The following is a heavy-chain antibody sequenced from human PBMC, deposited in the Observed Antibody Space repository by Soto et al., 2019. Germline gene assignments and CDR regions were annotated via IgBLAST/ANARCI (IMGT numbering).Heavy chain of an antibody. J-gene: IGHJ4*02. Sequence: SKTLSLTCTVSGGSISSATYYWGWIRQPPGKGLEWFGSIYYSGDTYYSPSLKSRVTISLDTSMNQFSLKLSSVSAADTAMYYCERQATTSWSYWGQGNLVTVX. CDR2: IYYSGDT. D-gene: IGHD2-2*01. CDR3: ERQATTSWSY. CDR1: GGSISSATYY. V-gene: IGHV4-39*01.